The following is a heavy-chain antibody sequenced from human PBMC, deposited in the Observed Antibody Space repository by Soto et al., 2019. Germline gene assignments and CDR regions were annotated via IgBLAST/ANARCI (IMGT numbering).Heavy chain of an antibody. J-gene: IGHJ4*02. CDR3: ARRSSSGWFGL. CDR1: GGSISSYY. V-gene: IGHV4-59*08. Sequence: PSETLSLTCTVSGGSISSYYWSWIRQPPWKGLEWIGYIYYSGSTNYNPSLKSRVTISVDTSKNQFSLKLSSVTAADTAVYYCARRSSSGWFGLWGQGTLVTVSS. D-gene: IGHD6-19*01. CDR2: IYYSGST.